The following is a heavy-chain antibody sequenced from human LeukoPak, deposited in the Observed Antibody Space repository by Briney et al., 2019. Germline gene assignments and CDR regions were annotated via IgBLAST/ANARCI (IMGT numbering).Heavy chain of an antibody. D-gene: IGHD6-6*01. CDR3: TRDRTRSVGSGLGRALMLVY. CDR2: ISVTGSNI. CDR1: TFSFSGYA. Sequence: GGSLTLSCTVSTFSFSGYAFTWVRQAPGKGLEFVSSISVTGSNIYYADSVKGRFTITRDNSKNTLDLQMNSLRSEDTAVYFCTRDRTRSVGSGLGRALMLVYWGQGTLVTVSS. V-gene: IGHV3-23*01. J-gene: IGHJ4*02.